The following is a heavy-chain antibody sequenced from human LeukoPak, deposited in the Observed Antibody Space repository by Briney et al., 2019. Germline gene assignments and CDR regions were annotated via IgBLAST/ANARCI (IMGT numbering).Heavy chain of an antibody. CDR3: ARVGCSSTSCSYYYYYMDV. CDR1: GFTFSDYY. CDR2: ISSSGSTI. Sequence: GGSLRLSCAASGFTFSDYYMSWIRQAPGKGLEWVSYISSSGSTIYYADSVKGRFTISRDNAKNSLYLQMNSLRAEDTAVYYCARVGCSSTSCSYYYYYMDVWGKGTTVTVSS. D-gene: IGHD2-2*01. V-gene: IGHV3-11*04. J-gene: IGHJ6*03.